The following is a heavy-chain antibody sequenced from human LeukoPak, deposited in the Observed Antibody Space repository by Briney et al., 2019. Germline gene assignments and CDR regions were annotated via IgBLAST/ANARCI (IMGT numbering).Heavy chain of an antibody. Sequence: ASVKVSCKASGYTFTSYYMHWVRQAPGQGLEWMGIINPSGGSTTYAQKFQGRVTMTRDTSTSTVYMELSSLRSEDTAVYYCARDQGGIYSGYEFDYWGQGTLVTVSS. CDR3: ARDQGGIYSGYEFDY. J-gene: IGHJ4*02. CDR2: INPSGGST. D-gene: IGHD5-12*01. CDR1: GYTFTSYY. V-gene: IGHV1-46*01.